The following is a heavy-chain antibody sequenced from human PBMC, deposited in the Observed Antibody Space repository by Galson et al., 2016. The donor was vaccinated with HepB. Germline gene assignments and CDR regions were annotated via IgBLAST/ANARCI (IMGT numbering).Heavy chain of an antibody. CDR3: ARGGGRGGSDY. Sequence: SVKVSCKASGYTFNHYGITWVRQAPGQGLEWMGWISVHHGNTNYAQKIQGRGTMTTDPVTSTDYMELRSLRSDDTAVYYCARGGGRGGSDYWGQGTLVTVTS. V-gene: IGHV1-18*01. CDR1: GYTFNHYG. CDR2: ISVHHGNT. D-gene: IGHD1-26*01. J-gene: IGHJ4*02.